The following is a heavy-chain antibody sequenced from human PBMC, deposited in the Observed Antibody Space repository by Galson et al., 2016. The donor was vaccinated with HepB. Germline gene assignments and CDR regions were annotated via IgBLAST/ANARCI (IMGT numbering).Heavy chain of an antibody. CDR1: GFTFDSFA. J-gene: IGHJ4*02. CDR3: ARGDMVRGPHGY. V-gene: IGHV3-23*01. Sequence: SLRLSCAASGFTFDSFAMTWVRQGPGKGLEWISTVSGSGGFTYYAASVKGRFTISRDNSKNTLSLQMNSLRAEDTAVYYCARGDMVRGPHGYWGQGTLVTVSS. D-gene: IGHD3-10*01. CDR2: VSGSGGFT.